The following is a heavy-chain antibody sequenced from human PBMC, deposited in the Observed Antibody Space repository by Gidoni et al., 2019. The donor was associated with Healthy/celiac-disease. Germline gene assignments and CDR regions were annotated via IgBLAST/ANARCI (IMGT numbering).Heavy chain of an antibody. CDR2: IIPIFGTA. J-gene: IGHJ5*02. Sequence: QVQLVQSGAEVKKPGSSVKVSCKDSGGTFRSYAISWVRQAPGQGLEWMGGIIPIFGTANFSQKFQGRVTITADESASTAYMELSSLRSDDTAVYSCAMNNWFDPWGQGTLVTVSS. CDR1: GGTFRSYA. CDR3: AMNNWFDP. V-gene: IGHV1-69*01.